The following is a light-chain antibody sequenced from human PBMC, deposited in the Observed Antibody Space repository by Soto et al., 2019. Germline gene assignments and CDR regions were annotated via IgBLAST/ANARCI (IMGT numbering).Light chain of an antibody. J-gene: IGLJ1*01. V-gene: IGLV2-11*01. Sequence: QSVLTQPPSASGSPGQSVTISCTGTSSDVGGYNYVSWYQQHPGKAPKLMIYDVSKRPSGVPDRFSGSKSGNTASLTISGLQAEDEADYYCCSYAGSYTFYVFGTGTKV. CDR3: CSYAGSYTFYV. CDR1: SSDVGGYNY. CDR2: DVS.